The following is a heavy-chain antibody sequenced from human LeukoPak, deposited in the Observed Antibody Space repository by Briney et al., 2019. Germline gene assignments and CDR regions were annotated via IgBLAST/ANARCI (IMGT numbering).Heavy chain of an antibody. D-gene: IGHD1-14*01. V-gene: IGHV1-69*06. J-gene: IGHJ5*02. CDR1: GGTFSSYA. Sequence: SVKVSCKASGGTFSSYAISWVRQAPGQGLEWMGGIIPIFGTANYAQKFQGRVTITADKSTSTAYMELSSLRSEDTAVYYCARTYGRLNWFDPWGQGTLVTVSS. CDR3: ARTYGRLNWFDP. CDR2: IIPIFGTA.